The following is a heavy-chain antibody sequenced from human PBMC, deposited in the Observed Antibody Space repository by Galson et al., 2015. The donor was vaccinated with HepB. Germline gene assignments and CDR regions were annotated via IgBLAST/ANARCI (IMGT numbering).Heavy chain of an antibody. J-gene: IGHJ5*02. CDR2: IVPIFGTP. Sequence: SVKVSCKGSGDTFDSSSINWLRQAPGQGLQWMGRIVPIFGTPTYAQNFQDRVTITADDSTKTVYMELTSLRSDDTAVHYCATGAGRQVNWFDPWGQGTPVIVSS. V-gene: IGHV1-69*13. CDR3: ATGAGRQVNWFDP. D-gene: IGHD6-19*01. CDR1: GDTFDSSS.